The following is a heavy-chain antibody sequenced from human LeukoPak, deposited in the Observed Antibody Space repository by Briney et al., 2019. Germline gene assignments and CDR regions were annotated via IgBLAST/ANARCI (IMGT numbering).Heavy chain of an antibody. CDR1: GYTFTSYD. J-gene: IGHJ3*02. Sequence: VSVNVSCTASGYTFTSYDMNWVRQAPGQGLEWMGWMNPNSGNTGYAQKFQGRVTMTRNTSISTAYMELSSLRSEDTAVYYCAREAYYYDSSGGAFDIWGQGTMVTVSS. CDR3: AREAYYYDSSGGAFDI. V-gene: IGHV1-8*01. CDR2: MNPNSGNT. D-gene: IGHD3-22*01.